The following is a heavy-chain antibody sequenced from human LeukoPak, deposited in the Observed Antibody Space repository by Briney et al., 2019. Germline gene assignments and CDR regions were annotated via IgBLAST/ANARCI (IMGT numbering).Heavy chain of an antibody. Sequence: GGSLRLSCAASGFTFSTYAMSWVRQAPGKGLEWVSCISGSGGSTYYADSVKGRFTISRDNSKNTLYLQMNSLKTEDTAVYYCTSSWFSLAARPRYFDYWGQGTPVTVSS. V-gene: IGHV3-23*01. CDR2: ISGSGGST. J-gene: IGHJ4*02. D-gene: IGHD6-6*01. CDR1: GFTFSTYA. CDR3: TSSWFSLAARPRYFDY.